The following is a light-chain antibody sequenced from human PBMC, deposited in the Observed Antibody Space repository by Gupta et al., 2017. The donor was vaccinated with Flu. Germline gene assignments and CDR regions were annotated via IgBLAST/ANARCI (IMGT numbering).Light chain of an antibody. J-gene: IGKJ3*01. CDR3: QQSSTSPPT. Sequence: DIQMTQSPSSVSASVGDRVTITCRASQDISNWLAWYQHKPGKAPKLLIYAVSRLQSGVPSRFSGSGSGTDFTLTISSLQPEDFATYYCQQSSTSPPTFGPGTTV. V-gene: IGKV1-12*01. CDR1: QDISNW. CDR2: AVS.